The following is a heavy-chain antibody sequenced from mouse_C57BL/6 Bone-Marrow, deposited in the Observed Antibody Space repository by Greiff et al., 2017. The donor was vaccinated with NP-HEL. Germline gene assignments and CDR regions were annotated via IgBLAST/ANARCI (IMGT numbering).Heavy chain of an antibody. D-gene: IGHD2-1*01. J-gene: IGHJ2*01. CDR1: GYTFTTYP. V-gene: IGHV1-47*01. CDR2: FHPYNDDT. CDR3: ASGGNYWYYFDY. Sequence: QVQLQQSGAELVKPGASVKMSCKASGYTFTTYPIEWVKQNHGKSLEWIGNFHPYNDDTEYNEKFKNKATLTVEKSSSTVYLDLSRLTSDDSSVYYCASGGNYWYYFDYWGQGTTLTVSS.